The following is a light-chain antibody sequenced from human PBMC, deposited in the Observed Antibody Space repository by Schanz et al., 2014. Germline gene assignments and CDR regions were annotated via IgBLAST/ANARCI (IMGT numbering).Light chain of an antibody. CDR1: QSVSSSY. V-gene: IGKV3D-20*02. CDR2: GAS. CDR3: QQRSNWPRT. J-gene: IGKJ1*01. Sequence: EIVLTQSPGTLSLSPGERATLSCRASQSVSSSYLAWYQQKPGQAPRLLIYGASSRATGIPDRFSGSGSGTDFTLTISSLEPEEFAVYYCQQRSNWPRTFGQGTKVEIK.